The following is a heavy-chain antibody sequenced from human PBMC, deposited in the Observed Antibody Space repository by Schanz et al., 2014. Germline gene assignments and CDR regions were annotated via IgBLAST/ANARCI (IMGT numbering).Heavy chain of an antibody. CDR3: ARWFLIRGVILDS. D-gene: IGHD3-10*01. Sequence: EMQLLESGGGLAQPGGSLRLSCAASGFTLSNYAMSWVRQAPGKGLEWVSSINTGGDSTYYADSVKGRFTISRDNSRDTVYLQMNSLRADDTAMYYCARWFLIRGVILDSWGQGTLVTVSS. CDR2: INTGGDST. CDR1: GFTLSNYA. J-gene: IGHJ4*02. V-gene: IGHV3-23*01.